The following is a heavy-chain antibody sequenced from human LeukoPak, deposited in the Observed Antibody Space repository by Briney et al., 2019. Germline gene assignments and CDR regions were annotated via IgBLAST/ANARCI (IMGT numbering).Heavy chain of an antibody. CDR2: IIPIFGTA. V-gene: IGHV1-69*13. J-gene: IGHJ4*02. D-gene: IGHD3-16*02. Sequence: SVKVSCKASGDTFSSYAISWVRQAPGQGLEWMGGIIPIFGTANYAQKFQGRVTITADESTSTAYMELSSLRSEDTAVYYCARTSYDYVWGSYRLFDYWGQGTLVTVSS. CDR3: ARTSYDYVWGSYRLFDY. CDR1: GDTFSSYA.